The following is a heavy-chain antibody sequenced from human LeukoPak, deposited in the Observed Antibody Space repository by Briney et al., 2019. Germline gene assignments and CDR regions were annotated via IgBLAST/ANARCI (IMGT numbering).Heavy chain of an antibody. CDR1: GFTFSSYW. Sequence: PGGSLRLSCAVSGFTFSSYWMHWVRQAPGKGLEWVSGISGSGANTYYADSVKGRFTISRDNAKNTLYLQMNSLRAEDTAVYYCARDAVDTANAVWSQGTTVTVSS. CDR3: ARDAVDTANAV. D-gene: IGHD5-18*01. J-gene: IGHJ6*02. CDR2: ISGSGANT. V-gene: IGHV3-74*01.